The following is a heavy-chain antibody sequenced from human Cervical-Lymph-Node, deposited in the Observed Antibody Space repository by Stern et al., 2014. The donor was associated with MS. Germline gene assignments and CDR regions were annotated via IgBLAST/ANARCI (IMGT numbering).Heavy chain of an antibody. V-gene: IGHV4-59*01. CDR3: ARERSGWYGGGAFDY. Sequence: QLQLQESGPGLVKPSETLSLTCTVSGGSISSYYWSWIRQPPGKGLEWIGYIYYSGSTNYNPSLKSRVTISVDTSKNQFSLKLSSVTAADTAVYYCARERSGWYGGGAFDYWGQGTLVTVSS. D-gene: IGHD6-19*01. CDR1: GGSISSYY. CDR2: IYYSGST. J-gene: IGHJ4*02.